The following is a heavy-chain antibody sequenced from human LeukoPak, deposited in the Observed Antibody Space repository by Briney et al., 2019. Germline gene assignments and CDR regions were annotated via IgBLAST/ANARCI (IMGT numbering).Heavy chain of an antibody. CDR3: ARAYVDTAMVVASPRIDY. Sequence: SETLSLTCTVSGGSISSYYWSWIRQPAGKGLEWIGRIYTSGSTNYNPSLKSRVTMSVDTSKNQFSLKLSSVTAADTAVYYCARAYVDTAMVVASPRIDYWGQGTLVTVSS. J-gene: IGHJ4*02. CDR1: GGSISSYY. V-gene: IGHV4-4*07. D-gene: IGHD5-18*01. CDR2: IYTSGST.